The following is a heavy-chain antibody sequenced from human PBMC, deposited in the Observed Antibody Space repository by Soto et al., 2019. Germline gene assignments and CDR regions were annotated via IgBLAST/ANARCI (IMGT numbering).Heavy chain of an antibody. CDR1: GGSISSGDYY. V-gene: IGHV4-30-4*01. J-gene: IGHJ3*02. CDR2: IYYSGST. CDR3: ASSYGDPRLDAFDI. D-gene: IGHD4-17*01. Sequence: QVQLQESGPGLVKPSQTLSLTCTVSGGSISSGDYYWSWIRQPPGKGLEWIGYIYYSGSTYYNPSLQSRVTXXVXTXXNQFSLKLSSVTAADTAVYYCASSYGDPRLDAFDIWGQGTMVTVSS.